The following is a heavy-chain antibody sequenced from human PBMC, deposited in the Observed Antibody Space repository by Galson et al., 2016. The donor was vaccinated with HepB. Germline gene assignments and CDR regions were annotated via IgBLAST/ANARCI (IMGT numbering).Heavy chain of an antibody. CDR2: IRSKTAGGTT. V-gene: IGHV3-15*01. J-gene: IGHJ4*02. CDR3: ATEVFGMPFNSEY. Sequence: SLRLSCAASGFTFSNVWMNWVRQAPGKGLEWVGRIRSKTAGGTTDYAAPVKGRFTVSRDDSKNTLFLQMSSLETDDTAVYYCATEVFGMPFNSEYWGQGTVVTVSS. D-gene: IGHD2-2*01. CDR1: GFTFSNVW.